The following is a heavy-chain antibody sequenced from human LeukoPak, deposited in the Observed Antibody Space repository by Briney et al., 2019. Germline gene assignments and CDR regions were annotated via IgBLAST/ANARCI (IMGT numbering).Heavy chain of an antibody. V-gene: IGHV4-34*01. CDR3: ARRGGGNYPYYFDF. CDR2: IDRYGST. J-gene: IGHJ4*02. D-gene: IGHD1-26*01. Sequence: SETLSLTCAVYDESFSGHLIGSFWSWIRRPPGKGLEWIGEIDRYGSTNYSPSLKSRVTISIQTSKSQFSLNLNAVTAADTAVYYCARRGGGNYPYYFDFWGRGTLVTVSS. CDR1: DESFSGHLIGSF.